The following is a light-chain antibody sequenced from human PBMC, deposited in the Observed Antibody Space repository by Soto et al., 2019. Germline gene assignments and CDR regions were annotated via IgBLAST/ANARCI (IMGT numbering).Light chain of an antibody. CDR3: CSYAGSRAVV. CDR2: EVS. V-gene: IGLV2-23*02. Sequence: QSALTQPASVSGSPGQSITISCTGTSSDVGGYNLVSWYQQHPGKAPKLMIYEVSKRPSGVSNRFSGSKSGNTASLTISGLQAEDEADYYCCSYAGSRAVVFGGGTKLTVL. CDR1: SSDVGGYNL. J-gene: IGLJ2*01.